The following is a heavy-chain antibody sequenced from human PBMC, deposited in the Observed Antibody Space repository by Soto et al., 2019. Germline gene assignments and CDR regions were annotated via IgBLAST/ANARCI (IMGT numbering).Heavy chain of an antibody. CDR1: GFPFGTTD. J-gene: IGHJ5*02. Sequence: GGSLRLSCAASGFPFGTTDMSWVRQAPGEGLEWVSTVDGSGGITFYADSVKGRFTISRDNSRNTVYLQMNSLRGDDTALYYCVKNSGWFNTWGQGALVTVSS. D-gene: IGHD3-10*01. CDR2: VDGSGGIT. V-gene: IGHV3-23*01. CDR3: VKNSGWFNT.